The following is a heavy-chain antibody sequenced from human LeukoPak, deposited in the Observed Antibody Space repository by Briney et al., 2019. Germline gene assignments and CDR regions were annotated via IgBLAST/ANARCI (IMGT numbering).Heavy chain of an antibody. CDR1: GGSFSGYY. CDR2: INHSGST. CDR3: ARGSLRFLEWLPLNWFDP. Sequence: SETLSLTCAVYGGSFSGYYWSWIRQPPGKGLEWIGEINHSGSTNYNPSLKSRVTISVDTSKNQFSLKLSSVTAADTAAYYCARGSLRFLEWLPLNWFDPWGQGTLVTVSS. D-gene: IGHD3-3*01. V-gene: IGHV4-34*01. J-gene: IGHJ5*02.